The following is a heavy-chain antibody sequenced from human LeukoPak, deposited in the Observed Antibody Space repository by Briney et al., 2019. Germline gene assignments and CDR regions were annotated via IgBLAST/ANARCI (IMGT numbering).Heavy chain of an antibody. J-gene: IGHJ5*02. CDR3: ARDERDCSSTSCPHWFDP. Sequence: ASVKVSFKASGYTFTSYGISWVRQAPGQGLEWMGWISAYNGNTNYAQKLQGRVTMTTDTSTSTAYMELSSLRSEDTAVYYCARDERDCSSTSCPHWFDPWGQGTLVTVSS. V-gene: IGHV1-18*04. D-gene: IGHD2-2*01. CDR2: ISAYNGNT. CDR1: GYTFTSYG.